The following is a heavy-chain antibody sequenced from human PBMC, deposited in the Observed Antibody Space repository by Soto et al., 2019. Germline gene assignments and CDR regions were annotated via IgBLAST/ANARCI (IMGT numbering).Heavy chain of an antibody. V-gene: IGHV1-69*13. D-gene: IGHD3-3*01. J-gene: IGHJ6*02. CDR2: IIPIFGTA. CDR1: GGTFGSYA. CDR3: ARGGITIFGVSRDYYGLDV. Sequence: SVKVSCKASGGTFGSYAISWVRQAPGQGLEWMGGIIPIFGTANYAQKFQGRVTITADESTSTAYMELSSLRSEDTAVYYCARGGITIFGVSRDYYGLDVWGQGTTVTVSS.